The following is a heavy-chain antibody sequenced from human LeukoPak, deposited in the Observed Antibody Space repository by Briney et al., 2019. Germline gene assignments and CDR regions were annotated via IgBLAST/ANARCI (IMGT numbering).Heavy chain of an antibody. D-gene: IGHD1-26*01. CDR1: GFTFSSYA. Sequence: PGGSLRLSCAASGFTFSSYAMSWVRQAPGKGLEWVSAISGSGTNSYYADSVKGRFTISRDNSKNTLYLQMNSLRAEDTAVYYCAKGGVGATGFDYWGQGTLVTVSS. CDR2: ISGSGTNS. J-gene: IGHJ4*02. CDR3: AKGGVGATGFDY. V-gene: IGHV3-23*01.